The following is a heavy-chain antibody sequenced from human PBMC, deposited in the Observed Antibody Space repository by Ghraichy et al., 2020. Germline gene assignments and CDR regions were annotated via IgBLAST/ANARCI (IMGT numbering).Heavy chain of an antibody. Sequence: GGSLRLSCAASGFTFSNAWMSWVRQAPGKGLEWVGRIKSKTDGGTTDYAAPVKGRFTISRDDSKNTLYLQMNSLKTEDTAVYYCTTDHGRARYYYYGMDVWGQGTTVTVSS. CDR3: TTDHGRARYYYYGMDV. J-gene: IGHJ6*02. V-gene: IGHV3-15*01. CDR2: IKSKTDGGTT. CDR1: GFTFSNAW.